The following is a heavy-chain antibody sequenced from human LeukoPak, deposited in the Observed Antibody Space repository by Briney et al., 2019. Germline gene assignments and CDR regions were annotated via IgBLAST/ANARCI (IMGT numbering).Heavy chain of an antibody. CDR3: AAGYYGSGISVAFDI. CDR2: IVVGSGNT. V-gene: IGHV1-58*02. D-gene: IGHD3-10*01. Sequence: GTSVKVSCKASGFTFTSSAMQWVRQARGQRLEWIGWIVVGSGNTNYAQKFQERVTITRDMSTSTAYMELSSLRSDDTAVYYCAAGYYGSGISVAFDIWGQGTMVTVSS. CDR1: GFTFTSSA. J-gene: IGHJ3*02.